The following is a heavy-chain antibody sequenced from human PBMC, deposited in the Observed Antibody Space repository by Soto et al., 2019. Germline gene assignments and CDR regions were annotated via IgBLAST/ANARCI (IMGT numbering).Heavy chain of an antibody. CDR2: ISGSGGST. CDR3: AKTSGYSSRWYYYGMDV. J-gene: IGHJ6*02. CDR1: GFTFSSYA. V-gene: IGHV3-23*01. Sequence: PGGSLRLSCAASGFTFSSYAMIWVRQAPGKGLEWVSAISGSGGSTYYADSVKGRFTISRDNSKNTLYLQMNSLRAEDTAVYYCAKTSGYSSRWYYYGMDVWGQGTTVTVSS. D-gene: IGHD6-13*01.